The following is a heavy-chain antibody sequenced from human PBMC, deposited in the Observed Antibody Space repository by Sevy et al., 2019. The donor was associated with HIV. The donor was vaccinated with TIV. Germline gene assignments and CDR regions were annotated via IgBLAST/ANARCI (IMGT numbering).Heavy chain of an antibody. CDR3: AGPVATVDYFDY. J-gene: IGHJ4*02. D-gene: IGHD4-17*01. CDR1: GFTFSSYA. Sequence: GGSLRLSCAASGFTFSSYAMHWVRQAPGKGLEGVAVISYDGSNKYYADSVKGRFTISRDNSKNTLYLQMNSLRAEDTAVYYCAGPVATVDYFDYWGQGTLVTVSS. V-gene: IGHV3-30*04. CDR2: ISYDGSNK.